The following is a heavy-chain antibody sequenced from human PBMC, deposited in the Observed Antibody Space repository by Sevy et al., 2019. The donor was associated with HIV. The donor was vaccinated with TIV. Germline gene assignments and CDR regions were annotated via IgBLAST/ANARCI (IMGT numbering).Heavy chain of an antibody. J-gene: IGHJ1*01. CDR2: ITPNNGNT. CDR1: GYTFTNYH. Sequence: ASVKVSCKASGYTFTNYHITWVRQAPGQGLEWMGWITPNNGNTNYAQRLRGRVTMTTDTSTSTAYRELRSLRSDDTAVYYCARAPSGSQGPGQYFHHWGQGTLVTVSS. V-gene: IGHV1-18*01. CDR3: ARAPSGSQGPGQYFHH. D-gene: IGHD1-26*01.